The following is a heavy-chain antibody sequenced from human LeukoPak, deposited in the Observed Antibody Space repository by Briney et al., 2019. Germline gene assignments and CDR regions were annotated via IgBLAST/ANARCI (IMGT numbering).Heavy chain of an antibody. CDR1: GGTFSSYA. CDR3: ARAIGGYDGWYFDY. D-gene: IGHD5-12*01. Sequence: SVKVSCKXSGGTFSSYAISWVRQAPGQGLEWMGRIIPIFGTANYAQKFQGRVTITTDESTSTAYMELSSLRSEDTAVYYCARAIGGYDGWYFDYWGQGTLVTVSS. J-gene: IGHJ4*02. V-gene: IGHV1-69*05. CDR2: IIPIFGTA.